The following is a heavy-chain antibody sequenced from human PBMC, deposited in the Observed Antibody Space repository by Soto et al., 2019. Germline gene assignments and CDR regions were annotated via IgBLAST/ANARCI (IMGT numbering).Heavy chain of an antibody. J-gene: IGHJ6*02. V-gene: IGHV1-69*01. CDR2: IIPIFGTA. Sequence: VKVSCKPSGGTFSSYAINWVRQAPGQGLEWMGGIIPIFGTANYAQKFQCRVTITAEESTSTAYMELSSLRSEDTAVYYCARVSILHHYYYYGMDVWGQGTTVTVSS. CDR1: GGTFSSYA. D-gene: IGHD3-16*02. CDR3: ARVSILHHYYYYGMDV.